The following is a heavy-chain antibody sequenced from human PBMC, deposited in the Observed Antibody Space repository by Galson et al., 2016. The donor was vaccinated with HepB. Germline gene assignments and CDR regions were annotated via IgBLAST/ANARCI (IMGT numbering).Heavy chain of an antibody. D-gene: IGHD3/OR15-3a*01. CDR2: IDPTDSYI. Sequence: QSGAEVKKPGESLAISCQGSGYQFTSWIAWVRQMPGKGLEWVGSIDPTDSYINYSPSFEGHVSFSADKSINTAYLRWTSLKASDSAIYYCARRAELLDVFDIWGQGTMVTVS. V-gene: IGHV5-10-1*01. J-gene: IGHJ3*02. CDR3: ARRAELLDVFDI. CDR1: GYQFTSW.